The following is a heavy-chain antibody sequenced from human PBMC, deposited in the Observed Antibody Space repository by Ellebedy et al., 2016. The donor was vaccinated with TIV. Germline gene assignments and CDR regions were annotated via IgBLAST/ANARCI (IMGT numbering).Heavy chain of an antibody. Sequence: GESLKISXAASGFTFSSYAMSWVRQAPGKGLEWVSAISGSGGSTYYADSVKGRFTISRDNSKNTLYLQMNSLRVEDTAVYYCAKTPGVSLRFDFWGQGTQVTVSS. J-gene: IGHJ4*02. D-gene: IGHD1-14*01. CDR3: AKTPGVSLRFDF. CDR2: ISGSGGST. CDR1: GFTFSSYA. V-gene: IGHV3-23*01.